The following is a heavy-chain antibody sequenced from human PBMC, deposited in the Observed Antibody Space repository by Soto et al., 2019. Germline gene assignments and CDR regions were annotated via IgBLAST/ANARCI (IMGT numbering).Heavy chain of an antibody. CDR1: GGSISSGGYY. CDR3: ARDRVDDYIWGSYRYFDY. Sequence: QVQLQESGPGLVKPSQTLSLTCTVSGGSISSGGYYWSWIRQHPGKGLEWIGYIYYSGSTYYNPSLKSRVTRSVDTSKNQFSLKLSSVTAADTAVYYCARDRVDDYIWGSYRYFDYWGQGTLVTVSS. D-gene: IGHD3-16*02. CDR2: IYYSGST. J-gene: IGHJ4*02. V-gene: IGHV4-31*03.